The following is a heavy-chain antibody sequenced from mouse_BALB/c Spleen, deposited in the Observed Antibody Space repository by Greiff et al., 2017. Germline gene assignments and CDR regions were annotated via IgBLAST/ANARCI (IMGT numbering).Heavy chain of an antibody. J-gene: IGHJ2*01. V-gene: IGHV7-3*02. Sequence: EVKVVESGGGLVQPGGSLRLSCATSGFTFTDYYMSWVRQPPGKALEWLGFIRNKANGYTTEYSASVKGRFTISRDNSQSILYLQMNTLRAEDSATYYCARERYGSSYDYWGQGTTLTVSS. CDR1: GFTFTDYY. CDR2: IRNKANGYTT. D-gene: IGHD1-1*01. CDR3: ARERYGSSYDY.